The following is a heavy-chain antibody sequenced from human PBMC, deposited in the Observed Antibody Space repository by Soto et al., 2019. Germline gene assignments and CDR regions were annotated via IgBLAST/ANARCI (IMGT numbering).Heavy chain of an antibody. Sequence: GGSLRLSCAASGFTFSNYAMSWVRQAPGKGLEWVSAIRGSGGSTYYADSVKGRFTISRDNSKNTLYLQMNSLRAEDTAVYYCAKENYYDSSGYYYGYLDYWGQGTLVTVSS. CDR1: GFTFSNYA. CDR3: AKENYYDSSGYYYGYLDY. J-gene: IGHJ4*02. V-gene: IGHV3-23*01. D-gene: IGHD3-22*01. CDR2: IRGSGGST.